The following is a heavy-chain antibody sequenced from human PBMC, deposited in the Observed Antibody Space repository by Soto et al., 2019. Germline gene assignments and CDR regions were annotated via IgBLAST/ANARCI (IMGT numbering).Heavy chain of an antibody. CDR1: GFTFSSYG. V-gene: IGHV3-30*18. Sequence: VRLSCAASGFTFSSYGMHWVRQAPGKGLEWVAVISYDGSNKYYADSVKGRFTISRDNSKNTLYLQMNSLRAEDTAVYYCAKASPYYYDSSGYYPSAFLDYWGQGTLVTVSS. J-gene: IGHJ4*02. CDR2: ISYDGSNK. CDR3: AKASPYYYDSSGYYPSAFLDY. D-gene: IGHD3-22*01.